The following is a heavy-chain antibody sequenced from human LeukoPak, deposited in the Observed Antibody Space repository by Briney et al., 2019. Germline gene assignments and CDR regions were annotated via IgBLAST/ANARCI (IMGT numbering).Heavy chain of an antibody. CDR2: ISTYNGNT. J-gene: IGHJ4*02. D-gene: IGHD6-19*01. V-gene: IGHV1-18*01. CDR1: GYTFSSYG. CDR3: AREPFSSGWDY. Sequence: ASVKVSCKGSGYTFSSYGISWVRQAPGQGLEWMGWISTYNGNTNYAQKFQGRVTMTRDTSISTAYMELTRLRSDDTAVYYCAREPFSSGWDYWGQGTLVTVSS.